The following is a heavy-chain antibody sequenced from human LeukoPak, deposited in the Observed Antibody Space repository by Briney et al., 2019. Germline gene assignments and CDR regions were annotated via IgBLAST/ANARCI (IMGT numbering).Heavy chain of an antibody. V-gene: IGHV3-23*01. Sequence: PGGSLRLSCAASGFTFSSYAMSWVRQAPGKGLEWVSAISGSGGSTYYADSVKGRFTISRDNSKNTLYLQMNSLRAEDTAVYYCAKDKFSGWYRYYFDYWGQGTLVTVSS. J-gene: IGHJ4*02. CDR3: AKDKFSGWYRYYFDY. CDR1: GFTFSSYA. D-gene: IGHD6-19*01. CDR2: ISGSGGST.